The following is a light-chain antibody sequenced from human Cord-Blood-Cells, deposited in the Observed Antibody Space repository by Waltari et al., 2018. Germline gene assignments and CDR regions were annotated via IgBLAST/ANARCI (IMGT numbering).Light chain of an antibody. CDR2: GAS. V-gene: IGKV3-15*01. CDR1: QSVSSN. CDR3: QQYNNWPWT. J-gene: IGKJ1*01. Sequence: EMVRTKSPATLSLSPGERATPSCRASQSVSSNLAWYQQKPGQAPRLLIYGASTRATGIPARFSGSGSGTEFTLTISSLQSEDFAVYYCQQYNNWPWTFGQGTKVEIK.